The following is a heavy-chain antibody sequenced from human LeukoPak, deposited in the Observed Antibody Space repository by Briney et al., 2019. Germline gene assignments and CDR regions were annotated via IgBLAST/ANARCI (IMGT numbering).Heavy chain of an antibody. D-gene: IGHD3-22*01. CDR3: ARQDYYYDSSGYYSYFDY. CDR1: GGSISSYY. CDR2: IYYSGST. J-gene: IGHJ4*02. Sequence: SETLSLTCTVSGGSISSYYWSWIRQPPGKGLEWTRYIYYSGSTNYNPSLKSRVTISVDTSKNQFSLKLSSVTAADTAVYYCARQDYYYDSSGYYSYFDYWGQGTLVTVSS. V-gene: IGHV4-59*08.